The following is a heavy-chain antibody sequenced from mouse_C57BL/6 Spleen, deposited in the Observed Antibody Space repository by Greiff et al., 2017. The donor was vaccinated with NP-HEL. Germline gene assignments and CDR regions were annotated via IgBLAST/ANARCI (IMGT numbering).Heavy chain of an antibody. CDR2: INPYNGGT. J-gene: IGHJ1*03. CDR1: GYTFTDYY. CDR3: ARRERLGYFDV. V-gene: IGHV1-19*01. Sequence: VQLQQSGPVLVKPGASVKMSCKASGYTFTDYYMNWVKQSHGKSLEWIGVINPYNGGTSYNQKFKGKATLTVDKSSSTAYMELNSLTSEDSAVYYCARRERLGYFDVWGTGTTVIVSS.